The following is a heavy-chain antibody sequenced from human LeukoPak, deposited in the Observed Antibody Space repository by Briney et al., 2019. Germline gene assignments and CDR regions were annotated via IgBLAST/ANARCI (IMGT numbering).Heavy chain of an antibody. V-gene: IGHV1-24*01. CDR2: FDPEDGET. CDR3: ATARDYDSSGYFHEVFDY. J-gene: IGHJ4*02. Sequence: ASVKVSCKVSGYTLTELSMHWVRQTPGKGLEWMGGFDPEDGETIYAQKFQGRVTMTEDTSTDTAYMELSSLRSEDTAVYYCATARDYDSSGYFHEVFDYWGQGTLVTVSS. D-gene: IGHD3-22*01. CDR1: GYTLTELS.